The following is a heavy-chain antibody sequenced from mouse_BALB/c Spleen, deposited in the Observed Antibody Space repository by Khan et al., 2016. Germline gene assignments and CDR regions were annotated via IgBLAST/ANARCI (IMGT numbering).Heavy chain of an antibody. CDR1: GYAFTNVL. CDR3: ASQYGSSYVGFAY. CDR2: INPGSGST. D-gene: IGHD1-1*01. Sequence: QVQLQQPGADLVRPGTSVKVSCKASGYAFTNVLIDWIKQRPGQGLDWIGVINPGSGSTNYNEKFKGKATLTADKSSSTAYMQLSSLTFDDSAVYFCASQYGSSYVGFAYWGQGTLVTVSA. V-gene: IGHV1-54*01. J-gene: IGHJ3*01.